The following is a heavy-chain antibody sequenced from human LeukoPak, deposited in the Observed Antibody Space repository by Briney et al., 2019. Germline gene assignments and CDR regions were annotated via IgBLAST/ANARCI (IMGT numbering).Heavy chain of an antibody. J-gene: IGHJ4*02. CDR2: ISSSSSYI. V-gene: IGHV3-21*01. D-gene: IGHD3-10*01. CDR3: ARDLNYYGSGSSTDY. Sequence: GGSLRLSCAASGFTFSSYSMNWVRQAPGKGLEWVSSISSSSSYIYYADSVKGRFTISRDNAKNSLYLQMNSLRAEDTAVYYRARDLNYYGSGSSTDYWGQGTLVTVSS. CDR1: GFTFSSYS.